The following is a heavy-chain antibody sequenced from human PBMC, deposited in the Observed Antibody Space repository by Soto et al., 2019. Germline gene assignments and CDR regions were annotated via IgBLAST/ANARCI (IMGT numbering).Heavy chain of an antibody. CDR2: ISGSGGST. V-gene: IGHV3-23*01. D-gene: IGHD6-13*01. CDR1: GFTFSSDA. J-gene: IGHJ4*02. CDR3: AERGKYSSSWAVFDY. Sequence: PGGSLRLSCAASGFTFSSDAMSWVRQAPGKGLEWVSAISGSGGSTYYADSVKGRFTISRDNSKNTLYLQMNSLRAEDTAVYYCAERGKYSSSWAVFDYWGQGTLVTVS.